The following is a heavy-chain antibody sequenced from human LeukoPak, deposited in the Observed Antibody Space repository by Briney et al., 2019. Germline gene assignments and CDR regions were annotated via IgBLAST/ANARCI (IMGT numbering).Heavy chain of an antibody. V-gene: IGHV3-74*01. CDR3: ARAYGSGSQVINYFDF. CDR1: GFTFSTYW. CDR2: INSDGSTT. J-gene: IGHJ4*02. Sequence: GCLRLTCAASGFTFSTYWMHWVRQAPGKGLVWVSGINSDGSTTTYADSVKGRFTISRDNAKNTLYLQMNSLRPEDTAVYYCARAYGSGSQVINYFDFWGQGALVTVSS. D-gene: IGHD3-10*01.